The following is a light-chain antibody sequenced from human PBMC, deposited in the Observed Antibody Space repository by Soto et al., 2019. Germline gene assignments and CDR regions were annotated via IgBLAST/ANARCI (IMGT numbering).Light chain of an antibody. CDR1: ERIATF. V-gene: IGKV1-39*01. CDR3: QQSYNTPPT. J-gene: IGKJ2*01. CDR2: AAS. Sequence: DIQMTQSPSSLSASVGDGVTITCRASERIATFLNWYQQKPGKAPNLLIYAASSLQSGVPSRFSGSGSGTDFTLTISSLQPEDFATYYCQQSYNTPPTFGQGTKVDIK.